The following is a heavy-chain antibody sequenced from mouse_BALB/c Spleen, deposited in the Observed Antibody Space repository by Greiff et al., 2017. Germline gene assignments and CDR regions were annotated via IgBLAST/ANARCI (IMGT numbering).Heavy chain of an antibody. D-gene: IGHD2-12*01. CDR2: IWGDGST. CDR1: GFSLTGYG. J-gene: IGHJ4*01. CDR3: ARDNRYDGDYAMDY. V-gene: IGHV2-6-7*01. Sequence: VQVVESGPGLVAPSQSLSITCTVSGFSLTGYGVNWVRQPPGKGLEWLGMIWGDGSTDYNSALKSRLSISKDNSKSQVFLKMNSLQTDDTARYYCARDNRYDGDYAMDYWGQGTSVTVSS.